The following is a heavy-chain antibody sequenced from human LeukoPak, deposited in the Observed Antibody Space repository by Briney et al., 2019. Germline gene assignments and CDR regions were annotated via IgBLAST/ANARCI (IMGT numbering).Heavy chain of an antibody. V-gene: IGHV5-51*01. CDR1: GSIFTSYW. CDR2: IYGADYTT. D-gene: IGHD1-7*01. CDR3: ARRPAGTRTFDY. J-gene: IGHJ4*02. Sequence: GASLQISCKGSGSIFTSYWIGWVRPLRGKGVERVGVIYGADYTTIYSPPFHGQITLSADKSISTAYLQWTSLKASDTAMYYCARRPAGTRTFDYWGQGALVTVSS.